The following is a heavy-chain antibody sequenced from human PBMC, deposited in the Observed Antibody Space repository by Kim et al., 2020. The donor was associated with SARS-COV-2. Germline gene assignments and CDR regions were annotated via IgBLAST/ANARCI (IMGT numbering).Heavy chain of an antibody. CDR1: GFTFSDFS. D-gene: IGHD3-10*01. Sequence: GGSLRLSCAASGFTFSDFSINWFRLAPGKGLEWVSYITGNGSHIYYADSVKGRFTISRDNPKNSLFLQMNSLRAEDTAVYYCARDRVPFYYYGSGTYYKYYVYAIDVWGQGTTVTLSS. CDR2: ITGNGSHI. CDR3: ARDRVPFYYYGSGTYYKYYVYAIDV. J-gene: IGHJ6*02. V-gene: IGHV3-21*01.